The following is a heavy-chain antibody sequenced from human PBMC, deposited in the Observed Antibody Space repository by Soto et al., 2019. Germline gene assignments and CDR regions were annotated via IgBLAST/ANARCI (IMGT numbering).Heavy chain of an antibody. CDR3: AREYYDFWSGEYHNGMDV. D-gene: IGHD3-3*01. J-gene: IGHJ6*02. Sequence: SETMSLTCGVSGYSICSGYFWVWIRQPPGKGLEWMGSIYYTGSTYYNPSLLTRITVSVDTSKNQFSLKLSSVTAADTALYYCAREYYDFWSGEYHNGMDVWGPGTTVTVSS. CDR2: IYYTGST. CDR1: GYSICSGYF. V-gene: IGHV4-38-2*02.